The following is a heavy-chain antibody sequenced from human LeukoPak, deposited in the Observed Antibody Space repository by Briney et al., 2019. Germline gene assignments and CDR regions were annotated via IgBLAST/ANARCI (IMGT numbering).Heavy chain of an antibody. CDR2: IYSGGST. V-gene: IGHV3-53*01. D-gene: IGHD3-22*01. J-gene: IGHJ4*02. Sequence: GGSLRRSCAASGFTVSSNYMSWVRQAPGKGLEWVSVIYSGGSTYYADSVKGRFTISRDNSKNTLYLQMNSLRAEDTAVYYCARGQYYYDSSGYYHRYYFDSWGQGTLVTVSS. CDR1: GFTVSSNY. CDR3: ARGQYYYDSSGYYHRYYFDS.